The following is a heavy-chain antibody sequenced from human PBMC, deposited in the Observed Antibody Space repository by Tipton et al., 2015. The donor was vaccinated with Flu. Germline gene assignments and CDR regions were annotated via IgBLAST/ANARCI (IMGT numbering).Heavy chain of an antibody. CDR1: GFTFSSYG. CDR2: IWYDGSNK. J-gene: IGHJ3*02. D-gene: IGHD4-17*01. CDR3: ARDRIGTVTKSSDSTLI. Sequence: SLRLSCAASGFTFSSYGMHWVRQAPGKGLEWVAVIWYDGSNKYYADSVKGRFTISRDNSKNTLYLQMNSLRAEDTAVYYCARDRIGTVTKSSDSTLIWGQGTMVTVSS. V-gene: IGHV3-33*01.